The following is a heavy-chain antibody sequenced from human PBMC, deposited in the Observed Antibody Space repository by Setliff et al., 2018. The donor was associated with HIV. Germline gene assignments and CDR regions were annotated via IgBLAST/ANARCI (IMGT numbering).Heavy chain of an antibody. V-gene: IGHV4-61*09. D-gene: IGHD1-26*01. Sequence: PSETLSLTCTVSGGSISSGAYYWTWIRQPAGKGLDWIGHMYTTGSTNYNASLKSRVTISVDTSRNQFSLKLISVTAADTAVYYCAREVEGAPFSWDDYWGQGTLVTSPQ. CDR1: GGSISSGAYY. J-gene: IGHJ4*02. CDR3: AREVEGAPFSWDDY. CDR2: MYTTGST.